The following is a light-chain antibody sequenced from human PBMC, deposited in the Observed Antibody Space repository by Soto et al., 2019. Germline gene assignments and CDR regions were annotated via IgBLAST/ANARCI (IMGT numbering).Light chain of an antibody. CDR2: AAS. J-gene: IGKJ3*01. V-gene: IGKV1-39*01. CDR3: QQSYSTPFT. Sequence: DIQMTQSPSSLSASVGDRVTITCRACQSISSYLNWYQQKQGKAPKLLIYAASSFQSGVPSRFSGSGAGTDFTLTISSLQPEDFATYYCQQSYSTPFTFGTGTKVDI. CDR1: QSISSY.